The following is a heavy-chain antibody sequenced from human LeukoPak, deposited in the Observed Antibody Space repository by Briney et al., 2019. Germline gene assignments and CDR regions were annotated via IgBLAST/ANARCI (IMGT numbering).Heavy chain of an antibody. CDR2: INANTGNP. D-gene: IGHD2-8*01. V-gene: IGHV7-4-1*01. J-gene: IGHJ5*02. CDR1: GYTFTSYS. Sequence: ASVKVSCKASGYTFTSYSMNWVRQAPGQGLEYMGWINANTGNPTYAQGFTGRFVFSLGASVSTAYLQIRRLKAEDTAVYYCARVPFVVMGDTGNWFDPWGQGTLVTVSS. CDR3: ARVPFVVMGDTGNWFDP.